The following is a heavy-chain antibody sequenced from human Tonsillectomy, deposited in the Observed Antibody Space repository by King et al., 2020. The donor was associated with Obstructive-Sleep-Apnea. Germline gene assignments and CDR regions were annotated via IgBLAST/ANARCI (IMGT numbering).Heavy chain of an antibody. Sequence: QLQESGPGLVKPSQTLSLTCTVSGGSISSGEYYWSWIRQPPGKGLEWIGYIYNSGSTYYNPSPKSRISTPVATPKNQFSLKLSSVTAADTAVYYCARGYCSSTSCYEGGGFDIWGQGTMVTVSS. V-gene: IGHV4-30-4*01. D-gene: IGHD2-2*01. CDR3: ARGYCSSTSCYEGGGFDI. CDR1: GGSISSGEYY. CDR2: IYNSGST. J-gene: IGHJ3*02.